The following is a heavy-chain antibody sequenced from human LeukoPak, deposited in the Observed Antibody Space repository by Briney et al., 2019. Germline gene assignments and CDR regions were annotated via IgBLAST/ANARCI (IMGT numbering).Heavy chain of an antibody. CDR1: GASISGSGYY. CDR2: IYSSGST. CDR3: AKSGGYGLIDY. D-gene: IGHD1-26*01. V-gene: IGHV4-39*01. Sequence: SETLSLTCAVSGASISGSGYYWGWIRQPPGKGLEWIGKIYSSGSTYYNASLQSRVTISIDTSKNQFSLRLNSVTAADTAMYYCAKSGGYGLIDYWGQGTRVTVSS. J-gene: IGHJ4*02.